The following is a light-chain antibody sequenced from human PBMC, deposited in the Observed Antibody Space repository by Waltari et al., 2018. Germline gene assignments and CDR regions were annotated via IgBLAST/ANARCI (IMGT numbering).Light chain of an antibody. Sequence: TQSSPSLPSSVAEKVTTPCRTGTSVVSSSLAWYQQKPGQAPRLVIYRASRRATGIPDRFSGSGSGTDFSLTISRLEPEDFAVYYCQQHGTLPATFGQGTKVEIK. V-gene: IGKV3-20*01. CDR2: RAS. J-gene: IGKJ1*01. CDR1: TSVVSSS. CDR3: QQHGTLPAT.